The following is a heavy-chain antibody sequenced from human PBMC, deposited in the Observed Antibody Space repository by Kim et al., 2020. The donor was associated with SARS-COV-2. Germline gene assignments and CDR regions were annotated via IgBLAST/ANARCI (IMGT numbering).Heavy chain of an antibody. J-gene: IGHJ5*02. Sequence: GGSLRLSCAASGFTFSDYWMSWVRQAPGKGLEWVANIKQDGSEKYYVDSVKGRFTISRDNAKNSLFLQMNSLRAEDTAVYYCARGGSAGAGRGLTWFDPWGQGTLVTVSS. CDR2: IKQDGSEK. CDR3: ARGGSAGAGRGLTWFDP. D-gene: IGHD6-19*01. CDR1: GFTFSDYW. V-gene: IGHV3-7*03.